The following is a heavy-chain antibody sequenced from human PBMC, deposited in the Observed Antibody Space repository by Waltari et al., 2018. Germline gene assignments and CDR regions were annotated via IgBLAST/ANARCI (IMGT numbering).Heavy chain of an antibody. CDR2: INHSGST. D-gene: IGHD6-13*01. Sequence: QVQLQQWGAGLLKPSETLSLTCAVYGGSFSGYYWSWIRQPPGKGLEWIGEINHSGSTNYNPSRKSRVTISVDTSKNQFSLKLSSVTAADTAVYYCARTWRSSSWFNWFDPWGQGTLVTVSS. CDR3: ARTWRSSSWFNWFDP. CDR1: GGSFSGYY. J-gene: IGHJ5*02. V-gene: IGHV4-34*01.